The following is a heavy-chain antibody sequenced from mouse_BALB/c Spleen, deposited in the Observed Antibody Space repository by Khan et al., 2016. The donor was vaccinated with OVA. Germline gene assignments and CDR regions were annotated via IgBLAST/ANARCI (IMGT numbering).Heavy chain of an antibody. V-gene: IGHV10-1*02. CDR1: GFTFNTYA. Sequence: EVQLVESGGGLVQPTGSLKLSCAASGFTFNTYAMNWVRQAPGKGLEWVARIRSKSNNYATYYADSVKDRFTISRDDSQSMLYLQMNNLKTEDTAMYYCVRLGLRYAMDYGGQGTSVTVSS. CDR3: VRLGLRYAMDY. J-gene: IGHJ4*01. D-gene: IGHD2-2*01. CDR2: IRSKSNNYAT.